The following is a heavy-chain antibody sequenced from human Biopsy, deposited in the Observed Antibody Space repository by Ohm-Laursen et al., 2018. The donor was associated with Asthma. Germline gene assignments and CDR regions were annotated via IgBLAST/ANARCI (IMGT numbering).Heavy chain of an antibody. CDR1: GGTFSNFA. CDR2: IMIVLGKT. J-gene: IGHJ6*02. Sequence: SVKASCPAHGGTFSNFATSWARQAPGQGLEWLGGIMIVLGKTNYAQKFQGRVTITADESTSTAYMEVTSLRSEDTAIYYCARCQVGYSSGWSLLLKKIYYSGMDVWGQGTAVTVSS. V-gene: IGHV1-69*13. D-gene: IGHD6-19*01. CDR3: ARCQVGYSSGWSLLLKKIYYSGMDV.